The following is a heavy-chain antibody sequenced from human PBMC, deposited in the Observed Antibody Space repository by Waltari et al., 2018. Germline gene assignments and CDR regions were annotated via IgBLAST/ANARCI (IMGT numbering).Heavy chain of an antibody. D-gene: IGHD6-13*01. CDR2: VYHDGSS. CDR1: GGSIDSGSFY. J-gene: IGHJ4*02. Sequence: QVQLQESGPGLVKPSQTLSLACSVSGGSIDSGSFYWTWVRQPAGQGLEWIGRVYHDGSSYYNPSFKNRVTISLDKSQNQFSLDLTSVTAADTAVYFCARDSSGWYFFDDWGQGKLVTVSS. CDR3: ARDSSGWYFFDD. V-gene: IGHV4-61*02.